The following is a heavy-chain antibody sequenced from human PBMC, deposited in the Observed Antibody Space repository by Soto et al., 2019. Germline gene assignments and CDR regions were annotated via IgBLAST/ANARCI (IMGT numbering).Heavy chain of an antibody. CDR2: ISYSGST. D-gene: IGHD6-19*01. V-gene: IGHV4-59*08. CDR1: GASTNAYY. CDR3: ASSAWYNGYFDY. Sequence: QVQLQASGPGLVKPSETLSLTCTVSGASTNAYYWNWIRKPPGKGLECIGYISYSGSTVYNPSLKSRVAISVDPSKNQISLKLSSVTAADTAVYYCASSAWYNGYFDYWDQGTLVTVSS. J-gene: IGHJ4*02.